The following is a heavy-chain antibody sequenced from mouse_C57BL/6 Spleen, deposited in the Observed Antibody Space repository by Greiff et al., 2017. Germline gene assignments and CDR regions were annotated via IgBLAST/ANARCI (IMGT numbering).Heavy chain of an antibody. D-gene: IGHD1-3*01. Sequence: QVQLQQPGAELVMPGASVKLSCKASGYTFTSYWMHWVKQRPGQGLEWIGEIDPSDSYTNYNQKFKGKSTLTVDKSSSTAYMQLSSLTSEDSAVYYWARRGITGYFDVWGTGTTVTVSS. CDR1: GYTFTSYW. CDR3: ARRGITGYFDV. V-gene: IGHV1-69*01. CDR2: IDPSDSYT. J-gene: IGHJ1*03.